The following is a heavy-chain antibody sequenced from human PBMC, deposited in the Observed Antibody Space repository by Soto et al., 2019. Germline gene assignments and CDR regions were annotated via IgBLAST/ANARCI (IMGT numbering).Heavy chain of an antibody. D-gene: IGHD2-2*01. Sequence: SETLSLTCAVYGGSFSGYYWSWIRQPPGKGLEWIGEINHSGSTNYNPALKRRVTVSVDTSKNQFSLKLSSVTAAEPAVYYCARVYGKGVVVPAYYFDYWGQGTLVTVS. CDR1: GGSFSGYY. V-gene: IGHV4-34*01. J-gene: IGHJ4*02. CDR3: ARVYGKGVVVPAYYFDY. CDR2: INHSGST.